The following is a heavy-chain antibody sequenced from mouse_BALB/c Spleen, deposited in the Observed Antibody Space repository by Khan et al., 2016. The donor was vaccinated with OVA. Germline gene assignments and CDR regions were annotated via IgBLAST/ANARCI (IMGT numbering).Heavy chain of an antibody. J-gene: IGHJ4*01. CDR3: ARAYYRYDGYYAMDY. CDR1: GFSLSRYN. CDR2: IWGGGGT. V-gene: IGHV2-6-4*01. Sequence: QVQLKQSGPGLVAPSQSLSITCTVSGFSLSRYNIHWVRQPPGKGLEWLGMIWGGGGTDYNSTLKSRLSISQDNSKSQVFLKMNMLQTDDAAMYYCARAYYRYDGYYAMDYWGQGTSVTVSS. D-gene: IGHD2-14*01.